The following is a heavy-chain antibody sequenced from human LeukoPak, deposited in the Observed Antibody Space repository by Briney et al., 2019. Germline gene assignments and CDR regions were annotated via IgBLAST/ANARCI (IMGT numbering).Heavy chain of an antibody. J-gene: IGHJ4*02. CDR1: GYTFTGYY. CDR2: VNPNSGGT. D-gene: IGHD6-19*01. Sequence: ASVKVSCKASGYTFTGYYMHWVRQAPGQGLEWMGWVNPNSGGTNYAQKFQGRVTMTRDTSISTAYMELSRLRSDDTAVYYWARVKAVAGTDYWGQGTLVTVSS. V-gene: IGHV1-2*02. CDR3: ARVKAVAGTDY.